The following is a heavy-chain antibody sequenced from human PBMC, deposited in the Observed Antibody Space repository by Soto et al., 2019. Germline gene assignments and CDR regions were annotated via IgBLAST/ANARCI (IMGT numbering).Heavy chain of an antibody. J-gene: IGHJ5*02. CDR2: IIPIFGTA. CDR3: ARDEVIAAPAEVAFDP. V-gene: IGHV1-69*01. CDR1: GGTVSSYA. D-gene: IGHD2-15*01. Sequence: QVQLVQSGAEVKKPGSSVKVSCKASGGTVSSYAISWVRQAPGQGLEWMGGIIPIFGTANYAQKFQGRVTITADESTSTAYMELSSLRSEDTAVYYCARDEVIAAPAEVAFDPWGQGTLVTVSS.